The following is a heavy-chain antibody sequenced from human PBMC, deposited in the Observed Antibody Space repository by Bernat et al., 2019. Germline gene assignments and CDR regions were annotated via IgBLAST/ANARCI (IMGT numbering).Heavy chain of an antibody. CDR2: IKDDGSEK. CDR3: ARVGVTAGAGPFDY. V-gene: IGHV3-7*03. J-gene: IGHJ4*02. D-gene: IGHD2-21*02. CDR1: GFTFSAYW. Sequence: EVQLVESGGGLVQPGGSLRLSCAASGFTFSAYWMNWVRQAPGTGLEWVANIKDDGSEKYYVDSVKGRFTISRDNAKNSLYLQMSSLRAEDTAVYYCARVGVTAGAGPFDYWGQGALLTVSS.